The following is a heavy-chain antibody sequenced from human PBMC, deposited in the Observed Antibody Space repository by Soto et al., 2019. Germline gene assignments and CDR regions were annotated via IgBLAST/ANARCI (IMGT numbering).Heavy chain of an antibody. D-gene: IGHD4-4*01. CDR1: VGSFSGYY. V-gene: IGHV4-34*01. J-gene: IGHJ5*02. Sequence: SETLSLTCAVYVGSFSGYYWSWIRQPPGKGLEWIGEIDHSGSTNYNPSLRSRVTISVDTSKNQFSLKLSSVTAADTAVYYCARLSPSGNYESWWFDPWGKGTLVTVYS. CDR3: ARLSPSGNYESWWFDP. CDR2: IDHSGST.